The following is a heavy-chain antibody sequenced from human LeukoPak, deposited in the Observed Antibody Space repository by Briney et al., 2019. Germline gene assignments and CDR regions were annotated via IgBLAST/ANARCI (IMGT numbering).Heavy chain of an antibody. J-gene: IGHJ4*02. CDR2: IYTSGST. V-gene: IGHV4-61*02. CDR1: GGSISSGSYY. D-gene: IGHD3-10*01. Sequence: PSQTLSLTCTVSGGSISSGSYYWSWIRQPAGKGLEWIGRIYTSGSTNYSPSLKSRVTISVDTSKNQFSLKLSSVTAADTAVYYCARTILLSTTYYFDYWGQGTLVTVSS. CDR3: ARTILLSTTYYFDY.